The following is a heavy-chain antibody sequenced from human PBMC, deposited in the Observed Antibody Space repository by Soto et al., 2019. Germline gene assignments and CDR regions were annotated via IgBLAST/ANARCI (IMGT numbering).Heavy chain of an antibody. Sequence: ASVKVSCKASGYTFTSYGISWVRQAPGQGLEWMGWISAYNGNTNYAQKLQGRVTMTTDTSTSTAYMELRSLRSDDTAVYYCARDEGYNWNDALDQNDAFDIWGQGTMVTVSS. J-gene: IGHJ3*02. V-gene: IGHV1-18*01. D-gene: IGHD1-1*01. CDR2: ISAYNGNT. CDR1: GYTFTSYG. CDR3: ARDEGYNWNDALDQNDAFDI.